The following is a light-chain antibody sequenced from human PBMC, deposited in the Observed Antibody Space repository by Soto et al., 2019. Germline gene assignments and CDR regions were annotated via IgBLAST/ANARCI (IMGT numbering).Light chain of an antibody. CDR3: SSYTSSSTPVV. Sequence: QSVLTQPASVSGSPGQSITISCTGTSSDVGGYNYVSWYQQHPGKAPKLMIYDVSNRLSGVSNRFSGSKSGNTASLTISGLQAEDEADYYCSSYTSSSTPVVFGGGTQLTVL. CDR1: SSDVGGYNY. J-gene: IGLJ2*01. V-gene: IGLV2-14*01. CDR2: DVS.